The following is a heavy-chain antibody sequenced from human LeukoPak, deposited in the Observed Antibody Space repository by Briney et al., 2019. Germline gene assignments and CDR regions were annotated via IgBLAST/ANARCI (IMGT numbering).Heavy chain of an antibody. J-gene: IGHJ4*02. CDR1: GFTFSSYE. CDR3: AKDLWFGELPYYFDY. Sequence: PGGSLRLPCAASGFTFSSYEMNWVRQAPGKGLEWVSYISSSGSTIYYADSVKGRFTISRDNAKNSLYLQMNSLRAEDTAVYYCAKDLWFGELPYYFDYWGQGTLVTVSS. CDR2: ISSSGSTI. V-gene: IGHV3-48*03. D-gene: IGHD3-10*01.